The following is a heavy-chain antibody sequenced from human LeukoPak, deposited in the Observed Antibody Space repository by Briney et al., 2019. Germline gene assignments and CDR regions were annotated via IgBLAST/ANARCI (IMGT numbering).Heavy chain of an antibody. V-gene: IGHV4-59*08. D-gene: IGHD3-22*01. Sequence: PSETLSLTCTVSGGSISSYYWSWIRQPPGKGLEWIGYIYYSGSTNYNPSLKSRVTISVDTSKNQFSLKLSSVTAADTAVYYCARFSIYYDSSGHHDAFDIWGQGTMVTVSS. CDR2: IYYSGST. J-gene: IGHJ3*02. CDR1: GGSISSYY. CDR3: ARFSIYYDSSGHHDAFDI.